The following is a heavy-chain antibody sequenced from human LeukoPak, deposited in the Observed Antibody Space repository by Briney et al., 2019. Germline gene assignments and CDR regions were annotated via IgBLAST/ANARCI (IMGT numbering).Heavy chain of an antibody. V-gene: IGHV4-59*01. Sequence: SETLSLTCTVSGGSISSYYWSWIRQPPGKGLEWIGYIYYSGSTNYNPSLKSRVTISVDTSKNQFSLKLSSVTAADTAVYYCAREVFHPLYSSGSYVDYWGQGTLVTVSS. D-gene: IGHD3-10*01. J-gene: IGHJ4*02. CDR2: IYYSGST. CDR3: AREVFHPLYSSGSYVDY. CDR1: GGSISSYY.